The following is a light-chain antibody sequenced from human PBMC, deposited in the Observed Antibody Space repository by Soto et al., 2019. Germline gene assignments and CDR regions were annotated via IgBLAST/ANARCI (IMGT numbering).Light chain of an antibody. Sequence: QSALTQPTSASGSPGQSVTISCIGTSSDVGRYNFVSWYQHHPGKAPKLIIYEVTKRPSGVPDRFSGSKSGNTASLTVSGLQADDEADYFCSSYVGSNNYVFGTGTKLTVL. J-gene: IGLJ1*01. CDR1: SSDVGRYNF. CDR3: SSYVGSNNYV. V-gene: IGLV2-8*01. CDR2: EVT.